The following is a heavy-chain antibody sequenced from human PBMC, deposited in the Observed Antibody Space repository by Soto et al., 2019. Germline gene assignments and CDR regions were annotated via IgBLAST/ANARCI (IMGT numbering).Heavy chain of an antibody. V-gene: IGHV1-8*01. J-gene: IGHJ4*02. Sequence: GAPVKVSCKASGNTFTGYDINWGRHDTGHGLEWMGWINPKSGNIGYAQKFQGRLTMTRDTDIRTVYMEVSRLRSDDRALYCCARGRASGSYYRLDNRGQGTLVTVSS. CDR3: ARGRASGSYYRLDN. CDR1: GNTFTGYD. D-gene: IGHD3-10*01. CDR2: INPKSGNI.